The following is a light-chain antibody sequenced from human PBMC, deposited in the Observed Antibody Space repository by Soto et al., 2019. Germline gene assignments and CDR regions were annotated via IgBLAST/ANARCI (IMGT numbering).Light chain of an antibody. CDR1: SSDVGGYNY. Sequence: QSVLTLPASVSGSPGQSITISRTGTSSDVGGYNYVSWYQQHPGKAPKLMIYEVYYRPSGVSNRFSGSKSGNTASLTISGLQAEDEADYYGSSHTRSALYVLGTGTKVTVL. V-gene: IGLV2-14*01. J-gene: IGLJ1*01. CDR2: EVY. CDR3: SSHTRSALYV.